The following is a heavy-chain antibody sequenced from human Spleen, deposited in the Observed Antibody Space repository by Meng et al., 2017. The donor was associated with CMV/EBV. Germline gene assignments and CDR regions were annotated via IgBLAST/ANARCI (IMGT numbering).Heavy chain of an antibody. CDR1: GFTFSNYW. CDR3: ARENNNWLGGMDV. Sequence: GESLKISCAASGFTFSNYWMSWVRQAPGKGLEWVSLITYDGSKTYYEDSVMGRFTISRDNSKNTLYLQMNNLRADDTAVYYCARENNNWLGGMDVWGQGTTVTVSS. CDR2: ITYDGSKT. D-gene: IGHD6-19*01. V-gene: IGHV3-30*03. J-gene: IGHJ6*02.